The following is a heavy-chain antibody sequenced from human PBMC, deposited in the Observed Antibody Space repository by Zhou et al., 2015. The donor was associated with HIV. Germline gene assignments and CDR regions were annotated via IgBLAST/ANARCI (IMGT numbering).Heavy chain of an antibody. J-gene: IGHJ6*02. Sequence: QVQLVQSGAEVKKPGSSVKVSCKASGGTFSSYAISWVRQAPGQGLEWMGGIIPILGTTKYAQKFQGRVTITADRSTSTAYMELSSLRSEDTAVYYCARSILYYYDSSGYPPCYYGMDVWGQGTTVTVSS. V-gene: IGHV1-69*06. CDR2: IIPILGTT. D-gene: IGHD3-22*01. CDR3: ARSILYYYDSSGYPPCYYGMDV. CDR1: GGTFSSYA.